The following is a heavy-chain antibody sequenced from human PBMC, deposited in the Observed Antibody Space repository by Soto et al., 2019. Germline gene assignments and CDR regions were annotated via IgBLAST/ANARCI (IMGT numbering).Heavy chain of an antibody. V-gene: IGHV3-23*01. CDR1: GFTFSAYS. D-gene: IGHD3-9*01. J-gene: IGHJ4*02. Sequence: EVQRLDSGGGLVQPGGSLRLSCVASGFTFSAYSMMWVRQAPGTGLQWVSAIRDSGDYTYYADSVKGRFTILRDNSKGTLFLQMDSLNADDTALYYCVKPSHEMLTGYSPFDHWGQGTLVTVSS. CDR2: IRDSGDYT. CDR3: VKPSHEMLTGYSPFDH.